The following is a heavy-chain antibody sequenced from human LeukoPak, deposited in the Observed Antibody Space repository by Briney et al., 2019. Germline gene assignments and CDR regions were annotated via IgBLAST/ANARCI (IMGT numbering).Heavy chain of an antibody. CDR2: IIPILGIA. Sequence: EASVKVSCKASGGTFSSYAISWVRQAPGQGLEWMGRIIPILGIANYAQKFQGRVTITADKSTSTAYMELSSLRSEDTAVYYCASMTGYCSGGSCYGYDYWGQGTLVTVSS. V-gene: IGHV1-69*04. D-gene: IGHD2-15*01. J-gene: IGHJ4*02. CDR3: ASMTGYCSGGSCYGYDY. CDR1: GGTFSSYA.